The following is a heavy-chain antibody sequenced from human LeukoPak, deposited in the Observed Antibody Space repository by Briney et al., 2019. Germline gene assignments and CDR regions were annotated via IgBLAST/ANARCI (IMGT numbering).Heavy chain of an antibody. J-gene: IGHJ4*02. CDR1: GFTFDDYA. V-gene: IGHV3-9*01. Sequence: GRSLRLSCAASGFTFDDYAMHWVRQAPGKGLEWVSGISWNSGSIGYADSVKGRFTISRDNAKNSLYLQMNSLRAEDTAVYYCAREKIAARWHFGYWGQGTLVTVSS. CDR3: AREKIAARWHFGY. D-gene: IGHD6-6*01. CDR2: ISWNSGSI.